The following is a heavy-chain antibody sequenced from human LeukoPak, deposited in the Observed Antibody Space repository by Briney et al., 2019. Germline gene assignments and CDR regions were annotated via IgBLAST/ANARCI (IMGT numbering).Heavy chain of an antibody. D-gene: IGHD1-14*01. J-gene: IGHJ3*02. Sequence: PSETLSLTCAVYGVSFSGYYWSWIRQPPGKGLEWIGEINHSGSTNYNPSLKTRVTMSVDTSKNQFSLKLSSVTAADTAVYYCARDGRGAFDIWGQGTMVTVSS. CDR1: GVSFSGYY. CDR2: INHSGST. V-gene: IGHV4-34*01. CDR3: ARDGRGAFDI.